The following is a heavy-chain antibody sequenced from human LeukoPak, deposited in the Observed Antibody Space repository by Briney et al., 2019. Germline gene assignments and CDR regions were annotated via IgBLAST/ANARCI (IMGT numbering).Heavy chain of an antibody. V-gene: IGHV3-21*01. J-gene: IGHJ4*02. CDR1: GFTFSSYS. Sequence: PGGSLRLSCAASGFTFSSYSMNWVRQAPGKGLEWVSSISSSSSYIYYADSVKGRFTISRDNAKNSLYLQMNSLRAEDTAVYYCARGLSHLDSSSWRKHFDYWGQGTLVTVSS. CDR2: ISSSSSYI. D-gene: IGHD6-13*01. CDR3: ARGLSHLDSSSWRKHFDY.